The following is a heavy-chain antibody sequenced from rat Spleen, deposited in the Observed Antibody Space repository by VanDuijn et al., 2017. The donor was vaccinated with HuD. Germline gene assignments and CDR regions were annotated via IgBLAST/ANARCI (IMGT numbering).Heavy chain of an antibody. D-gene: IGHD1-7*01. Sequence: EVQLQESGPGLVKPSQSLSLTCSVTGYSITSSYRWNWIRKFPGNKLEWMGYINGAGSTNYNPSLKSRISITRDTSKNQFCLQLNSVTTEDTATYYCARYGPTMGFAYWGQGTLVTVSS. CDR3: ARYGPTMGFAY. J-gene: IGHJ3*01. V-gene: IGHV3-3*01. CDR1: GYSITSSYR. CDR2: INGAGST.